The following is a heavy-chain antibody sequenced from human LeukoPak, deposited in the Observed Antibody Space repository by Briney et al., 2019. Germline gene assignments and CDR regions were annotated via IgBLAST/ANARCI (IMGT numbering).Heavy chain of an antibody. CDR3: AKARSYSSRTIDY. CDR2: ISYDGSNE. D-gene: IGHD6-13*01. J-gene: IGHJ4*02. Sequence: GGSLRLSCAASGFTFSSYGMHWVRQAPGKGLEWVAVISYDGSNEYYADSVKGRFTISRDNSKNTLYLQMNSLRAEDTAVYYCAKARSYSSRTIDYWGQGTLVTVSS. V-gene: IGHV3-30*18. CDR1: GFTFSSYG.